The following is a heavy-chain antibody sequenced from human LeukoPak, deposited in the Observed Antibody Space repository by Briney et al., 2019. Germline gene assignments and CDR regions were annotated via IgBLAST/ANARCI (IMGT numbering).Heavy chain of an antibody. CDR3: ARASNYYDSSGYPSFDY. CDR1: GGSISSGGYY. CDR2: IYYSGST. V-gene: IGHV4-31*03. Sequence: SQTLSLTCTVSGGSISSGGYYWSWIRQHPGKGLEWIGYIYYSGSTYYNPSLKSRVTISVDTSKNQFSLKLSSVTAADTAVYYCARASNYYDSSGYPSFDYWGQGTLVTVSS. D-gene: IGHD3-22*01. J-gene: IGHJ4*02.